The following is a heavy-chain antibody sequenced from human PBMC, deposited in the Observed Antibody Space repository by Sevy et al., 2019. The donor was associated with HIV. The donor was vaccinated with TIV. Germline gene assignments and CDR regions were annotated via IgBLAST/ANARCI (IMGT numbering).Heavy chain of an antibody. CDR2: IWYDGSNK. V-gene: IGHV3-33*01. D-gene: IGHD1-26*01. Sequence: GGSLRLSCAASGFTFSSYGMHWVRQAPGKGLEWVAVIWYDGSNKYYADSVKGRFTISRDNSKNTLYLQMNSLGAEDTAVYYCAREVVGATNYYYYGMDVWGQGTTVTVSS. J-gene: IGHJ6*02. CDR1: GFTFSSYG. CDR3: AREVVGATNYYYYGMDV.